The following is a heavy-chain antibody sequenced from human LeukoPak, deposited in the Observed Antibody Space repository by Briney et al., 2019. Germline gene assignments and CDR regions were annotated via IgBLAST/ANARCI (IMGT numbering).Heavy chain of an antibody. Sequence: SETLSLTCTVSGGSISSYYWSWIRQPPGKGLEWIGYIYYSGSTNYNPSLKSRVTISVDTSKNQFSLKLSSVTAADTAVYYCARGLGMATIPGYWGQGTLVTVSS. V-gene: IGHV4-59*01. J-gene: IGHJ4*02. CDR3: ARGLGMATIPGY. D-gene: IGHD5-12*01. CDR1: GGSISSYY. CDR2: IYYSGST.